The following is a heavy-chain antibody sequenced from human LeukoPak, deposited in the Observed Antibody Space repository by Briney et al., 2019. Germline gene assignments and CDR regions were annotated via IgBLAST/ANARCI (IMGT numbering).Heavy chain of an antibody. Sequence: GASVKVSCKASGGTFSSYAISWVRQAPGRGLEWMGGIIPIFGTANYAQKFQGRVTITADESTSTAYMELSSLRSEDTAVYYCARDKGSQGAFDIWGQGTMVTVSS. CDR1: GGTFSSYA. J-gene: IGHJ3*02. V-gene: IGHV1-69*13. CDR3: ARDKGSQGAFDI. CDR2: IIPIFGTA.